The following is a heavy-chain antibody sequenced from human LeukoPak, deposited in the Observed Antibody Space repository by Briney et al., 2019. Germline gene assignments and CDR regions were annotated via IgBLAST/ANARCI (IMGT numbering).Heavy chain of an antibody. Sequence: GGSLSLSCTASGFTFRDYWMSWVRQTPEKGLEWVANIKQDGSEKVYLDSVKGRFTISRDNAQTSLYLHMNSLRAEDTAVYYCARDPYSSSWSYGMDVWGQGTTVTVSS. CDR2: IKQDGSEK. J-gene: IGHJ6*02. D-gene: IGHD6-13*01. CDR3: ARDPYSSSWSYGMDV. CDR1: GFTFRDYW. V-gene: IGHV3-7*05.